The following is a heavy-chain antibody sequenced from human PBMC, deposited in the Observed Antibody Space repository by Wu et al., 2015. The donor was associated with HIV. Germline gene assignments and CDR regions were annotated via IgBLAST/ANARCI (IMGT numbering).Heavy chain of an antibody. V-gene: IGHV1-69*13. Sequence: QVQLVQSGAEVKKPGSSVKVSCKASGGSFSNDGISWVRQAPGQGPEWMGRIIPIYGTTNYPLRFQGRIIITADESTSTSNMELTGLTSQDTAIYYCARDGVRIASYRHYYHYMDSGAKGHGHRLL. J-gene: IGHJ6*03. CDR3: ARDGVRIASYRHYYHYMDS. D-gene: IGHD6-6*01. CDR1: GGSFSNDG. CDR2: IIPIYGTT.